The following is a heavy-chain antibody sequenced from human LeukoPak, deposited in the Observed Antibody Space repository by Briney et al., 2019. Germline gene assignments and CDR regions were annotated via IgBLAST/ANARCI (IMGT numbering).Heavy chain of an antibody. CDR2: IDPDDSGS. Sequence: GGSLRLSCAASGFTFSSYWMHWARQAPGEGLAWVSRIDPDDSGSTYADSVKGRFTISRDNAKNTLWLQMNSLRADDTAVYYCAGVRAGGNRAFDVWGQGTVVAVSS. J-gene: IGHJ3*01. CDR3: AGVRAGGNRAFDV. D-gene: IGHD4-23*01. CDR1: GFTFSSYW. V-gene: IGHV3-74*01.